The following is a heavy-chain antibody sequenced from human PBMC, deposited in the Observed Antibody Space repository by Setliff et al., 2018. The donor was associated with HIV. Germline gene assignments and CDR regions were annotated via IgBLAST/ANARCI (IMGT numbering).Heavy chain of an antibody. D-gene: IGHD3-22*01. CDR1: GYSISSGYY. CDR3: AGGEDTMIVVV. J-gene: IGHJ4*02. V-gene: IGHV4-38-2*01. Sequence: PSETLSLTCAVSGYSISSGYYWGWIRQPPGKGLEWIGSIYHSGSTYYNPSLKSRVTISVDTSKNQFSLKLTSVTAADTAVYYCAGGEDTMIVVVWGQGTLVTVSS. CDR2: IYHSGST.